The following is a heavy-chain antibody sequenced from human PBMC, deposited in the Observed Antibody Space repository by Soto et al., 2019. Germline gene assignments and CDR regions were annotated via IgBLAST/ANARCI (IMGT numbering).Heavy chain of an antibody. CDR2: THYSGSV. Sequence: QVQLQESGPGLVKPSQTLSLTCTVSGASISSGDDYWSWISQPPGKGLEWTGYTHYSGSVNYNPSLKSRVTISADASRSHVALILKSVTAADTAVYYCGRHGNYDIGWFDPWGQGILVTVSS. CDR3: GRHGNYDIGWFDP. J-gene: IGHJ5*02. CDR1: GASISSGDDY. V-gene: IGHV4-30-4*01. D-gene: IGHD3-9*01.